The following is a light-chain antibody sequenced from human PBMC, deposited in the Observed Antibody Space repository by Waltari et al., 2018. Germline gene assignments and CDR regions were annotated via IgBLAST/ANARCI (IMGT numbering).Light chain of an antibody. CDR1: QSISSY. J-gene: IGKJ4*01. V-gene: IGKV1-39*01. Sequence: DIQMTQSPSSLSASLGDRVTITCRASQSISSYVNWSQQKPGKAPKLLIYAASNLESGVPARLSGSGSGTDFTLTISRLQPEDFATYYCQQSYSTPLTFGGGTKVEIK. CDR3: QQSYSTPLT. CDR2: AAS.